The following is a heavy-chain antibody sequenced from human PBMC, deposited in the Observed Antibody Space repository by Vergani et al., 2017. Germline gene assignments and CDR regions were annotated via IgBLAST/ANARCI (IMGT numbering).Heavy chain of an antibody. D-gene: IGHD3-16*02. Sequence: VQLVQSGAEVKKPGASVKVSCKASGYTFTSYAMHWVRQAPGQRLEWMGWINAGNGNARYSQKFQGRVTISRDTSASTAYMELSSLRSEDKVVYYCASEGFYDYVWGSYRLRGGYYFDYWGQGTLVTVSS. CDR3: ASEGFYDYVWGSYRLRGGYYFDY. J-gene: IGHJ4*02. CDR1: GYTFTSYA. V-gene: IGHV1-3*01. CDR2: INAGNGNA.